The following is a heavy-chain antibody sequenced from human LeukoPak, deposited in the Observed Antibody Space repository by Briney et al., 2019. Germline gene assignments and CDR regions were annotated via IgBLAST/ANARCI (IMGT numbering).Heavy chain of an antibody. CDR1: GFTFDDYA. CDR3: AKDIRRLGDRGAFDI. V-gene: IGHV3-9*03. Sequence: PGRSLRLSCAASGFTFDDYAIHWVPQAPGKGLEGVSGISWNSGSIGYADSVKGRFTISRDNAKNSLYLQMNSLRAEDMALYYCAKDIRRLGDRGAFDIWGQGTMVTVSS. D-gene: IGHD4-23*01. J-gene: IGHJ3*02. CDR2: ISWNSGSI.